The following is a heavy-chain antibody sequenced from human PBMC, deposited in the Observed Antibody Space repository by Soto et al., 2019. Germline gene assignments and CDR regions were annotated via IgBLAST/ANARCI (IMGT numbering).Heavy chain of an antibody. J-gene: IGHJ6*02. V-gene: IGHV1-69*01. CDR2: IIPIFGTA. D-gene: IGHD4-17*01. Sequence: QVQLVQSGAEVKKPGSSVKVSCKASGGTFSSYAISWVRQAPGQGLEWMVGIIPIFGTANYEQKFQGRVTITADESTSTAYMELRSLRSEDTTVYYCARNSGGTTVAYGMDVWGQGTTVTVSS. CDR1: GGTFSSYA. CDR3: ARNSGGTTVAYGMDV.